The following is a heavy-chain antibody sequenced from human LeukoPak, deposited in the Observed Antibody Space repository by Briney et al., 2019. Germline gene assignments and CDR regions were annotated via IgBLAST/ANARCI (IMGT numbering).Heavy chain of an antibody. CDR3: ARGRYYYDGSGYAGY. D-gene: IGHD3-22*01. V-gene: IGHV1-46*01. CDR1: GYTFTSYY. Sequence: ASVKVSCKASGYTFTSYYMHWVRQAPGQGLEWMGIINPSGGSTSYAQKFQGRVTMTRDTSTSTVYMELSNLRSEDTAVFYCARGRYYYDGSGYAGYWGQGTLVTVSS. J-gene: IGHJ4*02. CDR2: INPSGGST.